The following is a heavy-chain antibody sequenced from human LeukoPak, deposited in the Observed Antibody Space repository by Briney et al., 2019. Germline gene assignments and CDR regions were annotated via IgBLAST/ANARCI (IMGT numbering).Heavy chain of an antibody. CDR2: IYYSGST. J-gene: IGHJ4*02. CDR1: GGSISSYY. D-gene: IGHD2-15*01. V-gene: IGHV4-59*01. CDR3: ARGGGYCSGGSCYEDY. Sequence: SETLSLTCTVSGGSISSYYWSWIRQPPGKGLEWIGYIYYSGSTNYNPSLKSRVTISVDTSKNQLSLKLSSVTAADTAVYYCARGGGYCSGGSCYEDYWGQGTLVTVSS.